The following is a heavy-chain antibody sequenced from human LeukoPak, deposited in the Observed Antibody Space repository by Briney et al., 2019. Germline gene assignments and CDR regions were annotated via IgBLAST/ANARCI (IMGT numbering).Heavy chain of an antibody. D-gene: IGHD3-9*01. V-gene: IGHV4-61*02. CDR2: IYTSGST. J-gene: IGHJ4*02. CDR1: GYSISSGYY. Sequence: TLSLTCTVSGYSISSGYYWSWIRQPAGKGLEWIGRIYTSGSTNYNPSLKSRVTISVDTSKNQFSLKLSSVTAADTAVYYRAREEYDILTGYFSGFDYWGQGTLVTVSS. CDR3: AREEYDILTGYFSGFDY.